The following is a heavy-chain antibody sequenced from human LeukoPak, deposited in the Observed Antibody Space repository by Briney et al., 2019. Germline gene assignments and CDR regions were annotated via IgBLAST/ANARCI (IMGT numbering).Heavy chain of an antibody. Sequence: GSLRLSFAASGFTVRSNYMSWVRQAPGKGLGWVSVIYSGGSTYYADSVKGRFTISRDNSKNTLYLQMNSLRAEDTAVYYCARDNKTARWAFDIWGQGTMVTVSS. CDR1: GFTVRSNY. D-gene: IGHD5-18*01. CDR2: IYSGGST. CDR3: ARDNKTARWAFDI. J-gene: IGHJ3*02. V-gene: IGHV3-53*01.